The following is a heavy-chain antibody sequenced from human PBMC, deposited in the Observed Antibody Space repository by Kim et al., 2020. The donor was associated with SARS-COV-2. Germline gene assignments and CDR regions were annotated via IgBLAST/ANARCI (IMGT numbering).Heavy chain of an antibody. J-gene: IGHJ5*02. CDR3: ARGRAGCSGMYWFDP. Sequence: GGSLRLSCAASGFTFSSYSMNWVRQAPGKGLEWVAAISIGGSYMYYTDSVQGRFTISRDNAKNSLYLQMNSVRAEDTAVYYCARGRAGCSGMYWFDPW. CDR1: GFTFSSYS. CDR2: ISIGGSYM. V-gene: IGHV3-21*01. D-gene: IGHD3-10*02.